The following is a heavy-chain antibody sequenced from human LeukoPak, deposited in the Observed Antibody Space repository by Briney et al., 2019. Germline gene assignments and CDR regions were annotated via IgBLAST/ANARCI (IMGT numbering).Heavy chain of an antibody. CDR1: GFTFSSYG. CDR2: IWYDGNNK. CDR3: ARTQLDLDGFDI. V-gene: IGHV3-33*01. D-gene: IGHD1-1*01. J-gene: IGHJ3*02. Sequence: GGSLRLSCAASGFTFSSYGMHWVRQAPGKGLEWVALIWYDGNNKYYADSVKGRFTISRDNSKNTLYLQLNSLRAEDTAVYYCARTQLDLDGFDIWGQGTTVTVSS.